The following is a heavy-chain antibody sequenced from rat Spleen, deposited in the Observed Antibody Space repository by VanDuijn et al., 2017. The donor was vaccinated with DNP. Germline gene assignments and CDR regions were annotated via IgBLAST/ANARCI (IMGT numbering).Heavy chain of an antibody. CDR2: ISYDGSTT. Sequence: EVQLVESGGGLVQPGRSMKLSCAASGFTFSNYDMAWVRQAPKKGLEWVATISYDGSTTYYPDSVKGRFTISRDNSKNTLYLQLNSLRSEDTATYYCAIYYYSGDNWFGYWGQGTLVTVSS. V-gene: IGHV5-7*01. CDR1: GFTFSNYD. J-gene: IGHJ3*01. CDR3: AIYYYSGDNWFGY. D-gene: IGHD1-1*01.